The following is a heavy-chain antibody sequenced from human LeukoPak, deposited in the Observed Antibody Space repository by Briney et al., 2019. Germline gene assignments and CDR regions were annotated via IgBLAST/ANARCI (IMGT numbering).Heavy chain of an antibody. D-gene: IGHD6-13*01. V-gene: IGHV3-11*01. CDR1: GFTFSDYY. CDR3: ARRGWIAAAAYYYYYYMDV. J-gene: IGHJ6*03. Sequence: GGSLRLSCAASGFTFSDYYMSWIRQAPGKGLEWVSYISSSGSTIYYAESVKGRFTISRDNAKNSLYLQMNSLRAEDTAVYYCARRGWIAAAAYYYYYYMDVWGKGTTVTISS. CDR2: ISSSGSTI.